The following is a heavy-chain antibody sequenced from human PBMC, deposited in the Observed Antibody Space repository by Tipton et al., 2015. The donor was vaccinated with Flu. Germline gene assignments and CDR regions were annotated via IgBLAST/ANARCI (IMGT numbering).Heavy chain of an antibody. V-gene: IGHV3-9*01. J-gene: IGHJ4*02. CDR1: GFTFDDYA. CDR2: ITWNSGTI. CDR3: VKDGSSGWYGNPTINYFDS. D-gene: IGHD6-19*01. Sequence: RSLRLSCSAYGFTFDDYAMYWVRQAPGKGLEWVSGITWNSGTIGYADSVKGRFTISRDNAKNSLFLQMRSLRVEDTALYYCVKDGSSGWYGNPTINYFDSWGQGALVTVSS.